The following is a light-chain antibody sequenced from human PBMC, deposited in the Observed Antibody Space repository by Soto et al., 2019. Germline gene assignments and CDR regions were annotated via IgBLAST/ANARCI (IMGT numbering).Light chain of an antibody. CDR1: SANIGAGSD. V-gene: IGLV1-40*01. CDR3: QSYDTSPSVV. CDR2: ANS. J-gene: IGLJ2*01. Sequence: QSVLTKPPSVSGAPGQRVTSPCTGSSANIGAGSDVHWYQHLPGTAPKLLMYANSKRPSGVPDRFSGYKSGTSASLAITGLHAEDEAGYYCQSYDTSPSVVFCGGTKLTVL.